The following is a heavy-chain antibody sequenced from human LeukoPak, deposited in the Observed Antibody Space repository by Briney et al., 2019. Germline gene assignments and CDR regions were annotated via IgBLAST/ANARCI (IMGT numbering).Heavy chain of an antibody. Sequence: SETLSLTCTVSGGSISSGGYYWSWIRQHPGKGLEWIGYIYYSGSTYYNPSLKSRVTISVDTSKNQFSLKLSSVTAADTAVYYCARGGSGDPHFDYWGQGTLVTVSS. CDR3: ARGGSGDPHFDY. J-gene: IGHJ4*02. CDR2: IYYSGST. D-gene: IGHD2-21*02. V-gene: IGHV4-31*03. CDR1: GGSISSGGYY.